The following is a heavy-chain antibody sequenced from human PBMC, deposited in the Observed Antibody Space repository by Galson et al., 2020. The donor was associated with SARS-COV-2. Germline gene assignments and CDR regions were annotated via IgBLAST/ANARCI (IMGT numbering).Heavy chain of an antibody. D-gene: IGHD6-13*01. Sequence: SETLSLTCTVSGGSISSGGYYWSWIRQHPGKGLEWIGYIYYSGSTYYNPSLKSRVTISVDTSKNQFSLKLSSVTAADTAVYYCARDHRIAAAGIGGNWFDPWGQGTLVTVSS. J-gene: IGHJ5*02. CDR3: ARDHRIAAAGIGGNWFDP. CDR1: GGSISSGGYY. CDR2: IYYSGST. V-gene: IGHV4-31*03.